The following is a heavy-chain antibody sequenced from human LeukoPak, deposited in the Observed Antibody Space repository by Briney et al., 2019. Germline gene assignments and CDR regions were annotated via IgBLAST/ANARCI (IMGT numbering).Heavy chain of an antibody. CDR1: GFTVSSNY. CDR3: ARGYCSSTSCSHFDY. Sequence: GGSLRLSCAASGFTVSSNYMSWVRQAPGKGLEWVSVIYSGGRTYYADSVKGRFTISRDNSKNTLYLQMNSLRAEDTAVYYCARGYCSSTSCSHFDYWGQGTLVTVSS. D-gene: IGHD2-2*01. CDR2: IYSGGRT. V-gene: IGHV3-53*01. J-gene: IGHJ4*02.